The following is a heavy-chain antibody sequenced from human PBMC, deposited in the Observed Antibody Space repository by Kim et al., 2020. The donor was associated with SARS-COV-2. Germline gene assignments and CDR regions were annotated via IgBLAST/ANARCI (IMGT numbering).Heavy chain of an antibody. Sequence: NPTLKSRFTISVATTKNQFSLKLSSVTAADTAVYYCARDLAVAGLGPFDPWGQGTLVTVSS. J-gene: IGHJ5*02. V-gene: IGHV4-30-2*04. CDR3: ARDLAVAGLGPFDP. D-gene: IGHD6-19*01.